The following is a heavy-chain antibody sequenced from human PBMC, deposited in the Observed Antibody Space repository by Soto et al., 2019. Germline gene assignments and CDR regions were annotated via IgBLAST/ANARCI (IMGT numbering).Heavy chain of an antibody. CDR3: ARVGVRGADFDY. CDR2: INPNRGGT. D-gene: IGHD3-10*01. J-gene: IGHJ4*02. V-gene: IGHV1-2*02. CDR1: GYTFTGYY. Sequence: ASVKVSCKASGYTFTGYYMHWVRQAPGQGLEWMGWINPNRGGTNYAQKFQGMVTMNRDTSIRTAFMELSRLRSDGTAVYYWARVGVRGADFDYWGQGTLVTVSS.